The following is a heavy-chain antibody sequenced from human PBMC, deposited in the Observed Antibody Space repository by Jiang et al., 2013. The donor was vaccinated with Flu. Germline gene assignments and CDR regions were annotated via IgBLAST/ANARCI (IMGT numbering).Heavy chain of an antibody. V-gene: IGHV1-69*02. J-gene: IGHJ6*02. CDR3: ASLAPDYCTNGVCYHYGMDV. CDR1: GGTFSSYT. CDR2: IIPILGIA. D-gene: IGHD2-8*01. Sequence: SSVKVSCKASGGTFSSYTISWVRQAPGQGLEWMGRIIPILGIANYAQKFQGRVTITADKSTSTAYMELSSLRSEDTAVYYCASLAPDYCTNGVCYHYGMDVWGQGTTVTVSS.